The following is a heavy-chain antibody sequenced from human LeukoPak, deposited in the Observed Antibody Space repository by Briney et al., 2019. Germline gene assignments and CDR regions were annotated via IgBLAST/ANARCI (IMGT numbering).Heavy chain of an antibody. D-gene: IGHD4-11*01. Sequence: SETLSLTCTVSGGSISSSSYYWGWIRQPPGKGLEWIGSIYHSGSTYYNPSLKSRVTISVDTSKNQFSLKLSSVTAADTAVYYCARWVGTTKKNWFDPWGQGTLVTVSS. CDR3: ARWVGTTKKNWFDP. J-gene: IGHJ5*02. V-gene: IGHV4-39*07. CDR1: GGSISSSSYY. CDR2: IYHSGST.